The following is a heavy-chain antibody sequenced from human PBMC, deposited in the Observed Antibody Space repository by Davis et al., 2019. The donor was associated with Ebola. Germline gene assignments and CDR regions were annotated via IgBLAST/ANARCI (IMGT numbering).Heavy chain of an antibody. D-gene: IGHD3-16*01. J-gene: IGHJ4*02. CDR1: GFTFSSYG. CDR3: AKALLGYFDH. V-gene: IGHV3-30*18. CDR2: ILYDGSNK. Sequence: PGGSLRLSCAASGFTFSSYGMHWVRQAPGKGLEWVAVILYDGSNKYYADSVKGRFTISRDNSKNTLYLQMNSLRAEDTAVYYCAKALLGYFDHWGQGTLVTVAS.